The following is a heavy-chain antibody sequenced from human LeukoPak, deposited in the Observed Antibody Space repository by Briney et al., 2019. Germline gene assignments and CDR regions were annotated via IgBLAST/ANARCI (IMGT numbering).Heavy chain of an antibody. D-gene: IGHD6-13*01. J-gene: IGHJ4*02. CDR3: ARDLEAANTYYFDY. CDR1: GFTVSSSY. CDR2: ISSAGTT. Sequence: PGGSLRLSCAASGFTVSSSYMSWVRRAPGKGLEWVSIISSAGTTYYADSVKGRFTISRDNSKNTVYLQVNSLRDEDTAVYYCARDLEAANTYYFDYWGQGTMVTVSS. V-gene: IGHV3-66*01.